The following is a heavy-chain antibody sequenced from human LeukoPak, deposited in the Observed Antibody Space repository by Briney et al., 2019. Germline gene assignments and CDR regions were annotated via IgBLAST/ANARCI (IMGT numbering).Heavy chain of an antibody. CDR2: VHYSGST. D-gene: IGHD6-6*01. Sequence: SETLSLTCTVSGDSISGYYWSWIRQPPGKGLESIGNVHYSGSTTYHPSLQSRVTISVDTSKKQFSLKLRSVTAADSAVYYCARHSSLQGYYFDYWGRGTLVTVSS. CDR1: GDSISGYY. V-gene: IGHV4-59*08. J-gene: IGHJ4*02. CDR3: ARHSSLQGYYFDY.